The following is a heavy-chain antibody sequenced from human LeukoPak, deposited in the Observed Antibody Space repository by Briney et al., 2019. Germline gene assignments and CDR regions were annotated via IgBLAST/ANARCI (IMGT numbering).Heavy chain of an antibody. CDR1: GGSISSYY. V-gene: IGHV4-59*01. J-gene: IGHJ4*02. CDR3: ARDSNYGSGSFGFDY. D-gene: IGHD3-10*01. Sequence: SETLSLTCTVSGGSISSYYWSWIRQPPGKGPEWIGYIYYSGSTNYNPSLKSRVTISVDTSKNQFSLKLSSVTAADTAVYYCARDSNYGSGSFGFDYWGQGTLVTVSS. CDR2: IYYSGST.